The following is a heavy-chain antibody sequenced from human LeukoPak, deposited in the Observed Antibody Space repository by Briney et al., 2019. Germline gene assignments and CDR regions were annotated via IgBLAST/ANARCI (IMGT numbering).Heavy chain of an antibody. D-gene: IGHD6-13*01. CDR3: ARQVAAAGTGYFDY. Sequence: SETLSLTCTVSGGSISSSSYYWGWIRQPPGKGLEWIGSIYHSGSTYYNPSLKSRVTISVDTSKNQFSLKLSSVTAADTAVYYCARQVAAAGTGYFDYWGQGTLVTVSS. J-gene: IGHJ4*02. CDR2: IYHSGST. CDR1: GGSISSSSYY. V-gene: IGHV4-39*01.